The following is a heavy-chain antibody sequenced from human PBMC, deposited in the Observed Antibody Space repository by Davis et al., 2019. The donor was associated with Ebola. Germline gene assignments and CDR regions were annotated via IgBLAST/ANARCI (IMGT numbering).Heavy chain of an antibody. Sequence: GGSLRLSCAASGFTFSDYYMSWIRQAPGKGLEWVSYISSSGSTKNYADSVKGRFTISRDNSKNTLYLQMNSLRAEDTAVYYCARERNYGNYYYGMDVWGQGTTVTVSS. J-gene: IGHJ6*02. V-gene: IGHV3-11*04. CDR2: ISSSGSTK. CDR1: GFTFSDYY. D-gene: IGHD1-7*01. CDR3: ARERNYGNYYYGMDV.